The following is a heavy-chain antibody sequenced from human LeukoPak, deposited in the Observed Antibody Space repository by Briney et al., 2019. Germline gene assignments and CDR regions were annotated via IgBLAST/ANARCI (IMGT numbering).Heavy chain of an antibody. D-gene: IGHD3-10*01. J-gene: IGHJ6*02. CDR3: ARSSARWYYYGSGSYGPYGMDV. CDR1: GGTFSSYA. CDR2: IIPILGTA. Sequence: ASVKVSCKASGGTFSSYAISWVRQAPGQGLEWMGGIIPILGTANYAQKFQGRVTITADESTSTAYMELSSLRSEDTAVYYCARSSARWYYYGSGSYGPYGMDVWGQGTTVTVSS. V-gene: IGHV1-69*01.